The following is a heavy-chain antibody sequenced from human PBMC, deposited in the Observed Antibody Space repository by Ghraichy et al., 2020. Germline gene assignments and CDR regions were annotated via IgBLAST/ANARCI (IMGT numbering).Heavy chain of an antibody. CDR2: ISGSGGST. CDR1: GFTFNSYA. CDR3: AKATNDYGDPFDI. D-gene: IGHD4-17*01. Sequence: GSQRLSCAASGFTFNSYAMSWVRQAPGKGLEWVSAISGSGGSTYYADSVKGRFTISRDNSKNTLYLQMNSLRAEDTAVYYCAKATNDYGDPFDIWGQGTMVTVSS. J-gene: IGHJ3*02. V-gene: IGHV3-23*01.